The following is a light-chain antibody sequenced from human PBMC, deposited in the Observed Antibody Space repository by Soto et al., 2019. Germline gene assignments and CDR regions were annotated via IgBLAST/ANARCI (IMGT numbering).Light chain of an antibody. CDR2: GAS. V-gene: IGKV3-15*01. Sequence: DIVMTQSPATLSMSPGERATLSCRASQTINNNLAWNQQKPGQAPRLLIYGASTRATGIPDRFSGSGSGTEFTITISSLQSEDFAVNYCQQYDKWPWTFGQGTKVEIK. J-gene: IGKJ1*01. CDR3: QQYDKWPWT. CDR1: QTINNN.